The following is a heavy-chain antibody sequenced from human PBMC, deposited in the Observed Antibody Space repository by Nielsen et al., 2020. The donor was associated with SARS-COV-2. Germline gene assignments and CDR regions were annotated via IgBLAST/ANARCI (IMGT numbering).Heavy chain of an antibody. CDR3: ARAGGYCSGGSCYGMDV. D-gene: IGHD2-15*01. J-gene: IGHJ6*02. CDR1: GGTFSSYA. CDR2: VIPIFGTA. Sequence: SVKVSCKASGGTFSSYAISWVRQAPGQGLEWMGGVIPIFGTANYAQKFQGRVTITADESTSTAYMELSSLRSEDTAVYYCARAGGYCSGGSCYGMDVWGQGTTVTVSS. V-gene: IGHV1-69*13.